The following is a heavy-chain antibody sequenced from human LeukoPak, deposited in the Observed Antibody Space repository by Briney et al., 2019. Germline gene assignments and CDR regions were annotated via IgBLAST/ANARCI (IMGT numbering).Heavy chain of an antibody. CDR2: IYYSGST. J-gene: IGHJ6*02. CDR3: ARNHGGYNYYYGMDV. V-gene: IGHV4-59*08. Sequence: SETLSLTCTGSGGSISSYYWSWIRQPPGKGLEWIWYIYYSGSTNYNPSLKSRVTISVDTSKNQFSLKLSSVTAADTAVYYCARNHGGYNYYYGMDVWSQGTTVTVSS. D-gene: IGHD1-14*01. CDR1: GGSISSYY.